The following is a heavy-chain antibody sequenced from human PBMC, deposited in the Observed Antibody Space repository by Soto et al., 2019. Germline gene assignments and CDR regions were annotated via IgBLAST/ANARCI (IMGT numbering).Heavy chain of an antibody. D-gene: IGHD6-19*01. CDR1: GYILTSYW. V-gene: IGHV5-51*01. J-gene: IGHJ6*02. CDR3: ARLNGIAVAGTDYYYGMDV. CDR2: IYPGDSDT. Sequence: PGESLKISCKGSGYILTSYWIGWGLQMPGEGLEWMGIIYPGDSDTRYSPSFQGQVTISADKSISTAYLQWSSLKASDTAMYYCARLNGIAVAGTDYYYGMDVWGQGTTVTVSS.